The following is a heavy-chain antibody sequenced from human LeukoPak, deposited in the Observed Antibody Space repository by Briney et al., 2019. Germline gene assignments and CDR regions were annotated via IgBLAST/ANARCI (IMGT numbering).Heavy chain of an antibody. CDR3: TREPRLADY. CDR1: GFTFSDVY. J-gene: IGHJ4*02. V-gene: IGHV3-11*04. Sequence: GGSLRLSCAASGFTFSDVYMTWIRQATGKGLEYLSYISPSGHDMSYADSVKGRFTISRDNAKNSLSLQMNSLRTEDTAAYYCTREPRLADYWGQGTLVTVSS. CDR2: ISPSGHDM.